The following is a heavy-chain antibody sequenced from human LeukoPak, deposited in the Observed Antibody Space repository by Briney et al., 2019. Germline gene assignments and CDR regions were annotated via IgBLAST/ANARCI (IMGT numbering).Heavy chain of an antibody. Sequence: PSETLSLTCSVSGGSISTYYWSWIRQPPGKGLEWIGYISSSGSTNYNPSLKSRVTISVDTSKNQFSLKLSSVTAADTAVYYFARHQRYNWNYLDYWGQGSLVTVSS. CDR1: GGSISTYY. CDR3: ARHQRYNWNYLDY. CDR2: ISSSGST. J-gene: IGHJ4*02. V-gene: IGHV4-59*08. D-gene: IGHD1-7*01.